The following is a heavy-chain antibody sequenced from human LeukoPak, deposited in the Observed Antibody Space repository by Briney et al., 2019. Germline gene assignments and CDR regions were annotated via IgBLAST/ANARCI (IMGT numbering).Heavy chain of an antibody. D-gene: IGHD2-2*01. CDR3: ATLWTDLRYCSGTSCSEGKYFEH. J-gene: IGHJ1*01. CDR1: GYTFTSYG. Sequence: GASVKVSCKASGYTFTSYGISWVRRAPGQGLEWMGWISAYNGNTNYAQKVQGRITMTTDTSTSTAYMELKSLRSDDTAVYYCATLWTDLRYCSGTSCSEGKYFEHWGQGTLITVSS. CDR2: ISAYNGNT. V-gene: IGHV1-18*04.